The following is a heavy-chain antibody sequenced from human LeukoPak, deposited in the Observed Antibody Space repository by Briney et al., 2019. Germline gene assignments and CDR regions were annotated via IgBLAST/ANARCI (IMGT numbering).Heavy chain of an antibody. J-gene: IGHJ2*01. V-gene: IGHV4-4*07. D-gene: IGHD3-10*01. CDR2: IYTSGTT. CDR3: ARDSLLWFGELPQNWYFDL. CDR1: VHFLSIYH. Sequence: SEPLSLTCTVSVHFLSIYHWLWLRQPAGKALEWLGRIYTSGTTNSNPSLKSRSPMSVDTSKNQFSLKLSSVTAADTAVYYCARDSLLWFGELPQNWYFDLWGRGTLVTVSS.